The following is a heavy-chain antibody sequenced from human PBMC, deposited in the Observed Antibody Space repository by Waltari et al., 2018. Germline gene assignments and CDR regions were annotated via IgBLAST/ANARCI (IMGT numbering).Heavy chain of an antibody. D-gene: IGHD2-15*01. V-gene: IGHV6-1*01. Sequence: QVQLQQSGPGLVKPSQTLSLTCAISGDSVSSDSATWIWLRQSPSRGLEWLGRTYYRSNWYMDSAPSEKSRITLNADTSKNQFSLQLNSVTPEDTAVYYCARESGWKLDFWGQGTQVIVSP. CDR2: TYYRSNWYM. CDR1: GDSVSSDSAT. J-gene: IGHJ4*02. CDR3: ARESGWKLDF.